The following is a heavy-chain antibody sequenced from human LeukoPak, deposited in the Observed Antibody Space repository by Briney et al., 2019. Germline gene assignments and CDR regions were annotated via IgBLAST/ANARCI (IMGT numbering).Heavy chain of an antibody. J-gene: IGHJ4*02. Sequence: PSETLSLICTVSGGSISSSSYYWGWIRQHPGKGLEWIGYIYYSGSTYYNPSLKSRVTISVDTSKNQFSLKLSSVTAADTAVYYCARGDPDFVVVPAATFDYWGQGTLVTVSS. CDR2: IYYSGST. D-gene: IGHD2-2*01. CDR3: ARGDPDFVVVPAATFDY. V-gene: IGHV4-31*03. CDR1: GGSISSSSYY.